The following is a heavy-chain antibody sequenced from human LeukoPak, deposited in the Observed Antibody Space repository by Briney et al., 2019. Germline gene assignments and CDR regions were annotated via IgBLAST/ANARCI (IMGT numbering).Heavy chain of an antibody. Sequence: ASVKVSCKASGGTFSSYAISWVRQAPGQGLEWMGGIIPIFGTANYAQKFQGRVTITADESTSTAYMELSSLRSEDTAVYYCARGRDSSPYFDYWGQGTLVTVSS. CDR1: GGTFSSYA. CDR2: IIPIFGTA. V-gene: IGHV1-69*13. D-gene: IGHD6-6*01. CDR3: ARGRDSSPYFDY. J-gene: IGHJ4*02.